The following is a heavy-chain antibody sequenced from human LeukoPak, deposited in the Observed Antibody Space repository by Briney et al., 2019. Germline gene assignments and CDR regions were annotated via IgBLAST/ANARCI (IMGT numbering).Heavy chain of an antibody. J-gene: IGHJ4*02. V-gene: IGHV3-23*01. CDR1: GFTFSSYG. D-gene: IGHD6-19*01. Sequence: RGSLRLSCAASGFTFSSYGMSWVRQAPGKGLEWISAISSGGGSTYYIDSVKGRFTISRDNSKNTLFLQVDSLRVEDTAVYYCAKLPVAGLYFDYWGQGTQVTVSP. CDR2: ISSGGGST. CDR3: AKLPVAGLYFDY.